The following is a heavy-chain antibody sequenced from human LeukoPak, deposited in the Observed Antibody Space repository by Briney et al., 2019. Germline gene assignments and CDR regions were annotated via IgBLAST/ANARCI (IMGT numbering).Heavy chain of an antibody. V-gene: IGHV4-34*01. J-gene: IGHJ4*02. Sequence: PSETLSLTCAVYGGSFSAYYWTWIRQPPGKGLEWIGEITHTRSTNYNPSLKSRVTISVDTSKNQFSLKLSSVTAADTAVYYCARGGDGYNYVIDYWGQGTLVTVSS. CDR1: GGSFSAYY. CDR2: ITHTRST. CDR3: ARGGDGYNYVIDY. D-gene: IGHD5-24*01.